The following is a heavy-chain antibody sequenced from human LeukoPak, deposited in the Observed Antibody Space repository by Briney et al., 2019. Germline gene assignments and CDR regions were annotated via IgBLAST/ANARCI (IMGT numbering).Heavy chain of an antibody. CDR2: IYHSGST. D-gene: IGHD6-13*01. Sequence: SETLSLTCTVSGYSISSDYYWGWIRQPPGKGLEWIGSIYHSGSTYYKPSLKSRVTISVDTSKNQFSLKLSSVTAADTAVYYCARLGSSWYYHWGQGTLVTVSS. J-gene: IGHJ5*02. CDR3: ARLGSSWYYH. V-gene: IGHV4-38-2*02. CDR1: GYSISSDYY.